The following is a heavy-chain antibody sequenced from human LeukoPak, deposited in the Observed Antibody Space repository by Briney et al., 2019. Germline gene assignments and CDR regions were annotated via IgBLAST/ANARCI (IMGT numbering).Heavy chain of an antibody. CDR3: AKGDFWSGPSAFHI. D-gene: IGHD3-3*01. CDR1: GFTFSSYG. CDR2: ISGSGGRT. J-gene: IGHJ3*02. Sequence: PGGSLRLSCAASGFTFSSYGMNWVRQAPGKGLEWVAEISGSGGRTYSADSVKGRFTFSRDNSKNTLYLEMNSLRVEDTAVYYCAKGDFWSGPSAFHIWGQGTMVIVSS. V-gene: IGHV3-23*01.